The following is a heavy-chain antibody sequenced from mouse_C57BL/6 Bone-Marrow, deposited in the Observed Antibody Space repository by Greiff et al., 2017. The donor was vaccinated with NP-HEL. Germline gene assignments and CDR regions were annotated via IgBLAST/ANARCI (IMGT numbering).Heavy chain of an antibody. Sequence: QVHVKQPGAELVRPGSSVKLSCKASGYTFTSYWMHWVKQRPIQGLEWIGNIDPSDSETHYNQKFKDKATLTVDKSSSTAYMQLSSLTSEDSAVYYCARCVYDGYFYWYFDVWGTGTTVTVSS. CDR1: GYTFTSYW. D-gene: IGHD2-3*01. J-gene: IGHJ1*03. CDR3: ARCVYDGYFYWYFDV. V-gene: IGHV1-52*01. CDR2: IDPSDSET.